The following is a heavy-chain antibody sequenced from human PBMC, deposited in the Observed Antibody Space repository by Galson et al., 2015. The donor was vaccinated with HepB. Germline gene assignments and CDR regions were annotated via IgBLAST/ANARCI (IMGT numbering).Heavy chain of an antibody. CDR3: ARAYGGYDRKEYYFDY. J-gene: IGHJ4*02. CDR1: GYTFTSYA. Sequence: SVKVSCKASGYTFTSYAMHWVRQAPGQRLEWIGWINAGNGNTKYSQKFQGRVTITRDTSASTAYMELSSLRSEDTAVYYCARAYGGYDRKEYYFDYWGQGTLVTVSS. CDR2: INAGNGNT. V-gene: IGHV1-3*01. D-gene: IGHD5-12*01.